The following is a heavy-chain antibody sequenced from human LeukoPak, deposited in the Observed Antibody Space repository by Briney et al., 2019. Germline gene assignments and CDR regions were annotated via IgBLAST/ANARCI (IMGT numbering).Heavy chain of an antibody. Sequence: GGSLRLSRAASGFTLSSYGMHRVRPGPGQGPGWGAFIRYDGSNKYYADSVKGRFTISRDNSKNTLYLQMNSLRAEDTAVYYCAKDQGDSSGYYYEGFDYWGQGTLVTVSS. D-gene: IGHD3-22*01. CDR2: IRYDGSNK. CDR1: GFTLSSYG. V-gene: IGHV3-30*02. J-gene: IGHJ4*02. CDR3: AKDQGDSSGYYYEGFDY.